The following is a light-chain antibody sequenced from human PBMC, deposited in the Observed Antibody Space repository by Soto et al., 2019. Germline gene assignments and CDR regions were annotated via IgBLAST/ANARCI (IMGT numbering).Light chain of an antibody. CDR2: GAS. CDR1: QSVSSSY. Sequence: EIVLTQSPGTLSLSPGERATLSCRASQSVSSSYLAWYQQKPGQAPRLLIYGASSRATGIPDRFSGSGSGTDFTLTMSRLEPEDFAVYYCQQYGSSPPVTFGGGTKVEIK. J-gene: IGKJ4*01. V-gene: IGKV3-20*01. CDR3: QQYGSSPPVT.